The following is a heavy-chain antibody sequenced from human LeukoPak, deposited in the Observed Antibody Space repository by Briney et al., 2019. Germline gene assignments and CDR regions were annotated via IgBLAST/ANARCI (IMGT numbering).Heavy chain of an antibody. V-gene: IGHV3-23*01. CDR1: GFTFSSYA. D-gene: IGHD1-1*01. CDR3: ARDWNVWYFDY. J-gene: IGHJ4*02. Sequence: GGSLRLSCAASGFTFSSYAMSWVRQAPGKGREWVSAISGSGGSTYYADSVKGRFTISRDNSKNTLYLQMDSLRAEDTAVYYCARDWNVWYFDYWGQGTPVTVSS. CDR2: ISGSGGST.